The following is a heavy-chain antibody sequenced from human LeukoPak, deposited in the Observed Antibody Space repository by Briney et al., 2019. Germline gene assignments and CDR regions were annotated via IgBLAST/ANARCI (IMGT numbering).Heavy chain of an antibody. J-gene: IGHJ5*02. D-gene: IGHD3-3*01. Sequence: GGPLRLSCASSGFSFSDSAVSWVRHSPGEGLKWVSSISDTGGRTYYADSVKGRFTITRDNSRNTVNLQMNGLRADDTARYYCAKGGQDFDFWRFDLWGQGILVIVSA. CDR2: ISDTGGRT. CDR1: GFSFSDSA. CDR3: AKGGQDFDFWRFDL. V-gene: IGHV3-23*01.